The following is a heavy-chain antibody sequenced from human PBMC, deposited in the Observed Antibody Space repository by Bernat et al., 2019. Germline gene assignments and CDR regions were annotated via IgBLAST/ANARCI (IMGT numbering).Heavy chain of an antibody. J-gene: IGHJ6*02. Sequence: EVQLVQSGAEVKKPGESLKISCKGSGYSFTSYWIGWVRQMPGKGLEWMGIIYPGDSDTRYSPSFQGRVTISADKSLSTAYLQWSSLKGSDTAMYYCARQGTGYYTEYRGMDVWGQGTTVTVSS. CDR3: ARQGTGYYTEYRGMDV. CDR2: IYPGDSDT. V-gene: IGHV5-51*01. CDR1: GYSFTSYW. D-gene: IGHD3/OR15-3a*01.